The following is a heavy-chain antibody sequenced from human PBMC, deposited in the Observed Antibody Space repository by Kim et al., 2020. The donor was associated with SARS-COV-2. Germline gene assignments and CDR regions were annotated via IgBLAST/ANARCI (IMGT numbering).Heavy chain of an antibody. CDR3: ARNSPGSMDV. D-gene: IGHD1-1*01. J-gene: IGHJ6*02. CDR1: GYTFASYA. CDR2: INAGSANT. V-gene: IGHV1-3*01. Sequence: ASVKVSCKASGYTFASYAMHWVRQAPGQRLEWMGWINAGSANTKYSQKFQGIVTITRDTSASTVYMELSSLKSEDTAVYYCARNSPGSMDVWGQGTTVTVSS.